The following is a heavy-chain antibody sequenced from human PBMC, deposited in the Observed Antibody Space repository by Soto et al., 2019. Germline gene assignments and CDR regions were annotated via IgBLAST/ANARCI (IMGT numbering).Heavy chain of an antibody. CDR3: ASVGGPHHYCDRRGYVHY. Sequence: ASVKVSCKASGSTFSSYAISWVRQAPGQGLEWMGGIIPIFSTANYAQKFQGRVTITADESTSTAYMELSSLRSEDTAVYYCASVGGPHHYCDRRGYVHYWGQGTLVTGSS. J-gene: IGHJ4*02. V-gene: IGHV1-69*13. D-gene: IGHD3-22*01. CDR2: IIPIFSTA. CDR1: GSTFSSYA.